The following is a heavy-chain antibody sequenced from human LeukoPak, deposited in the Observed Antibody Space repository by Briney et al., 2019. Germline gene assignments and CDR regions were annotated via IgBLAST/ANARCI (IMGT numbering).Heavy chain of an antibody. J-gene: IGHJ6*03. V-gene: IGHV3-30*02. Sequence: GGSLRLSCAASGFTFSSYGMHWVRQAPGKGLEWVAFIRYDGSNKYYADSVKGRFTISRDNSKNTLYLQMNSLRAEDTAVYYCARGHGGDADAYMDVWGKGSTVTVSS. CDR1: GFTFSSYG. CDR2: IRYDGSNK. CDR3: ARGHGGDADAYMDV. D-gene: IGHD3-10*01.